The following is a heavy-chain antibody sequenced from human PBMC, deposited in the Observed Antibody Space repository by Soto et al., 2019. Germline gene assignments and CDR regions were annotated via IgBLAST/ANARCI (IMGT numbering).Heavy chain of an antibody. CDR3: ASTDRSSRYLFDP. CDR2: IFSNDEK. D-gene: IGHD6-13*01. Sequence: QVTVKESGTVLVKPTETLTLTCTVSGFSLSNAGLGVSWIRQPPGKALELLAHIFSNDEKSYSTSLKSRLTSPTDTSKTEVILTITNLAPVETAKYYWASTDRSSRYLFDPWGQGTLVTVSS. J-gene: IGHJ5*02. CDR1: GFSLSNAGLG. V-gene: IGHV2-26*04.